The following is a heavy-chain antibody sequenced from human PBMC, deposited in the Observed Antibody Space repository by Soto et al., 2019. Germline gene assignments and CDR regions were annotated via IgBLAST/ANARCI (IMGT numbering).Heavy chain of an antibody. CDR2: ISGSGGST. D-gene: IGHD2-21*01. V-gene: IGHV3-23*01. J-gene: IGHJ6*02. CDR1: GFTFSSYA. CDR3: ATVRSRIPPYYGMDV. Sequence: GGSLRLSCAASGFTFSSYAMSWVRQAPGKGLEWVSAISGSGGSTYYADSVKGRFTISRDNSKNTLYLQMNSLRAEDTAVYYCATVRSRIPPYYGMDVWGQGTTVTVSS.